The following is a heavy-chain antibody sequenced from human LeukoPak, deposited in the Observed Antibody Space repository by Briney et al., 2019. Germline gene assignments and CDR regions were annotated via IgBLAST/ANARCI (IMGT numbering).Heavy chain of an antibody. J-gene: IGHJ6*03. Sequence: PGGSLRLSCTASGFTFSNYWMSWVRQAPGKGLEWVANIKQDGSEKYYVDSVKGRFTVSRDNAKNSLYLQMNSLRAEDTAVYYCARDTGYCSSTCYYYYMDVWGKGTTVTISS. CDR1: GFTFSNYW. V-gene: IGHV3-7*01. CDR2: IKQDGSEK. CDR3: ARDTGYCSSTCYYYYMDV. D-gene: IGHD2-2*01.